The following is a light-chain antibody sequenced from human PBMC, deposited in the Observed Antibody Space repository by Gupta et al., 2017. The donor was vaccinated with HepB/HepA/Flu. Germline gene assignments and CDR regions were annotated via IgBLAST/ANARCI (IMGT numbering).Light chain of an antibody. CDR3: QQDDTTPVT. CDR1: QSGLYSSNNKNY. Sequence: DTVMTHTPDSLAVTLGEGATINCTSSQSGLYSSNNKNYLAWYQQKPGQPPKLLIYWASTRESGVPDRFSGSGSGTDFTLTISSLQAEDVAVYYCQQDDTTPVTFGGGTKVEIK. J-gene: IGKJ4*01. CDR2: WAS. V-gene: IGKV4-1*01.